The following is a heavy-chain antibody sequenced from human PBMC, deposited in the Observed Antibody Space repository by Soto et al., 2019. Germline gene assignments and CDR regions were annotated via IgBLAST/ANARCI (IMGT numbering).Heavy chain of an antibody. CDR2: VIPIFGTA. V-gene: IGHV1-69*06. D-gene: IGHD3-22*01. J-gene: IGHJ3*02. Sequence: QVQLVQSGAEVKKPGSSVKVSCKASGGTFSSYAISWVRQAPGQGLEWMGGVIPIFGTANYAQKSQGRVTITADKSTSTAYMELSSLRSENTAVYYCARDREGEYDSDAFDIWGQGTMVTVSS. CDR1: GGTFSSYA. CDR3: ARDREGEYDSDAFDI.